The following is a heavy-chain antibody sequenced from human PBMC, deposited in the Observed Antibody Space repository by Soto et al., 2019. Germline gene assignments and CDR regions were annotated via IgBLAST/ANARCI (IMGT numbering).Heavy chain of an antibody. CDR3: ARERGFVRGVLRYYLDY. CDR1: GYSFRSYG. V-gene: IGHV3-33*01. D-gene: IGHD3-10*01. CDR2: IWYDGSNE. J-gene: IGHJ4*02. Sequence: PGGSLRLSCAASGYSFRSYGVHWVRQAPGKGLEWVALIWYDGSNEYYADSVQGRFTISRDNSETTVYLQMNSLSVEDTAIYYCARERGFVRGVLRYYLDYWGQGTLVTVSS.